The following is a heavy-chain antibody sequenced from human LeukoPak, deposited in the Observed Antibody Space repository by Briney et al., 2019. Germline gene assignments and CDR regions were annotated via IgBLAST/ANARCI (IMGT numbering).Heavy chain of an antibody. V-gene: IGHV4-4*07. Sequence: SETLSLTCTVSGGSISSYCWSWIRRPAGEGLEWIGRICASGSSNYNPSLKSRVALSVDTSESQFSLKLSSVTAADTAVYYCAREGRYCSSTSCPTKLDYWGQGTLVTVSS. J-gene: IGHJ4*02. CDR2: ICASGSS. CDR3: AREGRYCSSTSCPTKLDY. D-gene: IGHD2-2*01. CDR1: GGSISSYC.